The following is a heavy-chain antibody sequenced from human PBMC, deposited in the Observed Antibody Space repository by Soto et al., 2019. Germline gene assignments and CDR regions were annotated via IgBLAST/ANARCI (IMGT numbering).Heavy chain of an antibody. CDR1: GYTFTGYY. J-gene: IGHJ4*02. V-gene: IGHV1-2*04. CDR3: ARARYSYGGFPDY. Sequence: GASVKVSCKASGYTFTGYYMHWVRQAPGQGLEWMGWINPNSGGTNYAQKFQGWVTMTRDTSISTAYMELSSLRSEDTAVYYCARARYSYGGFPDYWGQGTLVTVSS. CDR2: INPNSGGT. D-gene: IGHD5-18*01.